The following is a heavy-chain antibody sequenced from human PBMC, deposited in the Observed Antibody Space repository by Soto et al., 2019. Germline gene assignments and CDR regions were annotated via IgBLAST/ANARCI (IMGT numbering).Heavy chain of an antibody. CDR1: GGTFSSYA. CDR2: IIPIFGTA. D-gene: IGHD3-22*01. V-gene: IGHV1-69*01. Sequence: QVQLVQSGAEVKKPGSSVKVSCKASGGTFSSYAISWVRQAPGQGLEWMGGIIPIFGTANYAQKFQGRVTITADESTSTAYMELSSLRSEDTAVYYRARSLTYYYDSSGYYHGGHVYYFDYWGQGTLVTVSS. J-gene: IGHJ4*02. CDR3: ARSLTYYYDSSGYYHGGHVYYFDY.